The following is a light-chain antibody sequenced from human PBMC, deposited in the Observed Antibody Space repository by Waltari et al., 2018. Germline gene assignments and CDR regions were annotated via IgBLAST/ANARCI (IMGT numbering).Light chain of an antibody. CDR3: QQRSNWPQEFT. J-gene: IGKJ3*01. CDR2: DAS. V-gene: IGKV3-11*01. Sequence: EIVLTQSPATLSLSPGERATLSCRASQSVSSYLAWYQQKPGQAPRLLIYDASNRATGIPARFSGSGSGTDFTLTISSLGPEDFAVYYCQQRSNWPQEFTFGPGTKVDIK. CDR1: QSVSSY.